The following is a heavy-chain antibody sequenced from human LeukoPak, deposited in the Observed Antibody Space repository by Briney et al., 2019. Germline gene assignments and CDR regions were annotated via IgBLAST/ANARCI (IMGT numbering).Heavy chain of an antibody. D-gene: IGHD5-12*01. J-gene: IGHJ6*03. CDR2: MNPNSGNT. Sequence: ASVKVSCKASVYTFTSYYINWVRQATGQGLEWMGWMNPNSGNTGYAQKFQGRVTMTRNTSISTAYMELSSLRSEDTAVYYCAKGYSGYEGRPNYYYYYYMDVWGKGTTVTISS. V-gene: IGHV1-8*01. CDR1: VYTFTSYY. CDR3: AKGYSGYEGRPNYYYYYYMDV.